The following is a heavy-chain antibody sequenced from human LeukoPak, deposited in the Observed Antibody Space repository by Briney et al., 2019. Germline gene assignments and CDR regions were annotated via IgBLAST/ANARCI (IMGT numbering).Heavy chain of an antibody. V-gene: IGHV3-23*01. J-gene: IGHJ5*02. CDR3: ATLSYDVWTGINWFDH. CDR2: IRTSGET. Sequence: GGSLRLSCAASGFIFSSYAISWVRQAPGKGLEWVSGIRTSGETFYADSVKGRFTISRDISKSTVYLQMSSLRAEDSAIYYCATLSYDVWTGINWFDHWGQGTLVTVSS. CDR1: GFIFSSYA. D-gene: IGHD3-3*01.